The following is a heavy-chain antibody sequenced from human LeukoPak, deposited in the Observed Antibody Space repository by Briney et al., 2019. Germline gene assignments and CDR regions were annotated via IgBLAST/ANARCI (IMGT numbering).Heavy chain of an antibody. CDR2: LNGDGTNI. V-gene: IGHV3-74*01. J-gene: IGHJ3*01. Sequence: GGSLRLSCVASGFTFSNYWMQWVRHVPGKGLVWVSRLNGDGTNIIYADSVKGRFTISRDNAENTLYLQMNSLRAGDTALYYCARSQSGVFDVWGQGTMVTVSS. CDR1: GFTFSNYW. D-gene: IGHD2-8*01. CDR3: ARSQSGVFDV.